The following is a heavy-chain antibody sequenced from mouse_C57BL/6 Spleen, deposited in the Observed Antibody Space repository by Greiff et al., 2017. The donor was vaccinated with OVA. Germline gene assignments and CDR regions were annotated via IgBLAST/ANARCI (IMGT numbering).Heavy chain of an antibody. CDR2: IYPGDGET. D-gene: IGHD1-1*01. CDR3: ARGDYGSSYFDY. V-gene: IGHV1-82*01. Sequence: QVQLKQSGPELVKPGAWGRISGRPSAYAFSSPWWTWGKQRPGKGLEWIGRIYPGDGETNYNGKFKGKATLTADKSSSTAYMQLSSLTSEDSAVYFCARGDYGSSYFDYWGQGTTLTVSS. J-gene: IGHJ2*01. CDR1: AYAFSSPW.